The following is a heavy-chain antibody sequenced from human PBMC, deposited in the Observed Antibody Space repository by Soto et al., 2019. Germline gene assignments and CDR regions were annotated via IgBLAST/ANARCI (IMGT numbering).Heavy chain of an antibody. CDR3: AKEPAGHGVGY. Sequence: GGSLRLSCPASGFTFSSYAMSWVRQAPGKGQEWVSAISGSGGSTYYADSVKGRFTISRDNSKNTLYLQMNSLRAEDTAVHYCAKEPAGHGVGYWGQGTLVTVSS. J-gene: IGHJ4*02. CDR2: ISGSGGST. D-gene: IGHD2-2*01. V-gene: IGHV3-23*01. CDR1: GFTFSSYA.